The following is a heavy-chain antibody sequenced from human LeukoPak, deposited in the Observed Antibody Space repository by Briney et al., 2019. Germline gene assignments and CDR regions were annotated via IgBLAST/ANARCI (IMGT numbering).Heavy chain of an antibody. CDR3: ARGGGNYHFDY. Sequence: GGSLRLSCAGSGFTFNTYWMHWVRQAPGKGLVWVSRINGDASSTNYADSVKGRFTISRDNAKNTLYLQMDNLRAEDTAVYYCARGGGNYHFDYWGQGTLVTVSS. V-gene: IGHV3-74*01. J-gene: IGHJ4*02. CDR1: GFTFNTYW. D-gene: IGHD1-26*01. CDR2: INGDASST.